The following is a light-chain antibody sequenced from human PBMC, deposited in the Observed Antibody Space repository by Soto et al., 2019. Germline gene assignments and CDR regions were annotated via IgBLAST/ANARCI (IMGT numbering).Light chain of an antibody. V-gene: IGKV3-11*01. Sequence: EIVLTQSPATLSLSPGERATLSCRSSQSVSTYVAWYQQKPGRAPMLLIYDASSRATGIPARFIGSGSGTDFTLTISSLAHEDFAIYYCQQRGNWPITFGQGTLPEFK. CDR2: DAS. CDR1: QSVSTY. CDR3: QQRGNWPIT. J-gene: IGKJ5*01.